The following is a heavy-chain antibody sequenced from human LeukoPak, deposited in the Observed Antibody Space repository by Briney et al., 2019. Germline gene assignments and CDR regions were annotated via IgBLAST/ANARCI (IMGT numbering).Heavy chain of an antibody. V-gene: IGHV4-59*08. D-gene: IGHD2-2*01. Sequence: SETLSLTCTVSGGSISSYYWSWIRQPPGKGLEWIGYIYHSGSTNYNPSLKSRVTISVDTSKNQFSLKLSSVTAADTAVYYCARRNPYCSSTSCYQSPWFDPWGQGTLVTVSS. J-gene: IGHJ5*02. CDR1: GGSISSYY. CDR2: IYHSGST. CDR3: ARRNPYCSSTSCYQSPWFDP.